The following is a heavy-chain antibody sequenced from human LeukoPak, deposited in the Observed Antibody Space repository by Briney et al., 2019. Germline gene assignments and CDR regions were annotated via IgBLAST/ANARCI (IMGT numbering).Heavy chain of an antibody. V-gene: IGHV3-30*18. CDR3: AKELVVVAATVGSDY. Sequence: GGSLRLSCAASGFTLSSYGMHWVRQAPGKGLEWVAVISYDGSNKYYADSVKGRFTVSRDNSKNTLYLQMNSLRAEDTAVYYCAKELVVVAATVGSDYWGQGTLVTVSS. CDR1: GFTLSSYG. J-gene: IGHJ4*02. CDR2: ISYDGSNK. D-gene: IGHD2-15*01.